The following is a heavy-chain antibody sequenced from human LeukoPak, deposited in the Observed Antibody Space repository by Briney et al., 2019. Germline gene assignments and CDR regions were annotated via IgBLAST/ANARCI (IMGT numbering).Heavy chain of an antibody. CDR2: ISGDGGST. Sequence: GGSLDLSCAASGFTFDDYAMHWVRQAPGKGLEWVSLISGDGGSTYYADSVKGRFTISRDNSKNSLYLQMNSLRTEDTALYYCAKDMITNIYYYGMDVWGQGTTVTVSS. D-gene: IGHD3-16*01. J-gene: IGHJ6*02. V-gene: IGHV3-43*02. CDR1: GFTFDDYA. CDR3: AKDMITNIYYYGMDV.